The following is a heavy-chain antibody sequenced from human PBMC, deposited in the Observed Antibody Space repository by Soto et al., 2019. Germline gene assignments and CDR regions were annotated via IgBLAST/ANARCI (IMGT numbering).Heavy chain of an antibody. CDR1: GFTFSNAL. J-gene: IGHJ3*02. CDR3: TTYGRYCTNGVCYLRPDAFDI. Sequence: EVQLVESGGGLVKPGGSLRLSCAASGFTFSNALINWVRQAPGKGLEWVGRIKSKTDGGTTDYAAPVKGRFTISRDDSKNKLYLQMNSLKTEDTAVYYCTTYGRYCTNGVCYLRPDAFDIWGQGTMVTVSS. V-gene: IGHV3-15*07. CDR2: IKSKTDGGTT. D-gene: IGHD2-8*01.